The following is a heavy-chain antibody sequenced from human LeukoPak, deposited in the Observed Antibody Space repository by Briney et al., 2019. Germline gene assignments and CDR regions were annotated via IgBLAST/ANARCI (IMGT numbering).Heavy chain of an antibody. D-gene: IGHD5-18*01. CDR2: MSAYNGKT. Sequence: ASVKVSCKASGYSFTSYGFNWVRQAPGQGLEWMGWMSAYNGKTNYAHSLQGRVTVTADTSASTAYMELRSLRSEDTAVYYCARGMGYSYGHPQGAFDIWGQGTMVTVSS. V-gene: IGHV1-18*01. CDR1: GYSFTSYG. J-gene: IGHJ3*02. CDR3: ARGMGYSYGHPQGAFDI.